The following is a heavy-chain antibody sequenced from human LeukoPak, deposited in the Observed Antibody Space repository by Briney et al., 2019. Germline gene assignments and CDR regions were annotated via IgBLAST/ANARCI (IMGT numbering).Heavy chain of an antibody. CDR1: GGSISSYY. V-gene: IGHV4-59*08. CDR3: ARLCEVYDYVWGSYRRTLGFFDY. Sequence: SETLSLTCTVSGGSISSYYWSWIRQPPGKGLEWIGYIYYSRSTNYNPSLKSRVTISVDTSKNQFSLKLSSVTAADTAVYYCARLCEVYDYVWGSYRRTLGFFDYWGQGTLVNVSS. J-gene: IGHJ4*02. D-gene: IGHD3-16*02. CDR2: IYYSRST.